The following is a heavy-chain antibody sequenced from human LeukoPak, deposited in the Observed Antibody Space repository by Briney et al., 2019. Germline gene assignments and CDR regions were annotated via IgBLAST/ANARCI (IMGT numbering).Heavy chain of an antibody. D-gene: IGHD3-22*01. CDR3: AKEYYYDSSGYPTPLFDY. CDR2: ISGPGYST. J-gene: IGHJ4*02. CDR1: GFTFSSYG. V-gene: IGHV3-23*01. Sequence: GGSLRLSCAASGFTFSSYGMHWVRQAPGRGLEWVSAISGPGYSTHYADSVKGRFTISRDNPKSTVFLQMNSLRAEDTAVYYCAKEYYYDSSGYPTPLFDYWGQGTLVTVSS.